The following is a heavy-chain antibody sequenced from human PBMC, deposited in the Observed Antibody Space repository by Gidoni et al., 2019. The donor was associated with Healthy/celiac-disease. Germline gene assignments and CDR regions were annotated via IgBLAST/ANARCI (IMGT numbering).Heavy chain of an antibody. CDR1: GFTFDDYA. D-gene: IGHD5-12*01. CDR3: AKDKEVDIVAPDY. J-gene: IGHJ4*02. V-gene: IGHV3-9*01. Sequence: EVQLVESGGGLVQPGRSLRLSCAASGFTFDDYAMHWVRQAPGKGLEWVSGISWNSGSIGYADSVKGRFTISRDNAKNSLYLQMNSLRAEDTALYYCAKDKEVDIVAPDYWGQGTLVTVSS. CDR2: ISWNSGSI.